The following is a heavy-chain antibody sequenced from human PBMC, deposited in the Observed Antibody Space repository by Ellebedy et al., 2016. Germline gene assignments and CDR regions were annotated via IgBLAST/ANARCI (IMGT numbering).Heavy chain of an antibody. V-gene: IGHV2-5*01. CDR3: AHRTTVTSVDY. J-gene: IGHJ4*02. CDR2: IYWNDDK. CDR1: GFSLSTSGVC. D-gene: IGHD4-11*01. Sequence: GPTLVKPTQTLTLTCTFSGFSLSTSGVCVGWIRQPPGKAPEWLGFIYWNDDKRFSPSLRNRLTITKDTSKNQVVLTLTNMDPVDTATYYCAHRTTVTSVDYWGRGTLVTVSS.